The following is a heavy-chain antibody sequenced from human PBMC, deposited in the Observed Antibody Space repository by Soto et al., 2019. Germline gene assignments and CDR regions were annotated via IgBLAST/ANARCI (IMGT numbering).Heavy chain of an antibody. CDR1: GGTFSSYT. D-gene: IGHD4-17*01. V-gene: IGHV1-69*02. CDR3: ARDYGDSQYWYFDL. CDR2: IIPILGIA. J-gene: IGHJ2*01. Sequence: QVQLVQSGAEVKKPGSSVKVSCKASGGTFSSYTISWVRQAPGQGLEWMGRIIPILGIANYAQKFQGRVTITADKSTSTAYMELSSLRSEDTAVYYCARDYGDSQYWYFDLWGRGTLVTVSS.